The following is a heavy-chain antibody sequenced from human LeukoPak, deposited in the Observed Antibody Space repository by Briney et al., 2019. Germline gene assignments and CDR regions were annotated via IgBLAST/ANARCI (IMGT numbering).Heavy chain of an antibody. CDR2: IKQDGSEK. D-gene: IGHD6-6*01. CDR3: ARDPIVAQGSDAFDI. CDR1: GFTFSNYW. Sequence: PGGSLGLSCAASGFTFSNYWMSWVRQAPGKGLEWVANIKQDGSEKYYVDSVKGRFTISRDNAKNSLSLQMNSLRAEDTAVYYCARDPIVAQGSDAFDIWGQGTTVIVSS. J-gene: IGHJ3*02. V-gene: IGHV3-7*01.